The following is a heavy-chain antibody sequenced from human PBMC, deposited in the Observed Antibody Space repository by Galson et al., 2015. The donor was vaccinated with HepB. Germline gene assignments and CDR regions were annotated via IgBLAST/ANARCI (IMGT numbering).Heavy chain of an antibody. Sequence: ETLSLTCTVSGGSISRSSHYWGWIRQPPGKGLEWIGSIYYSGSTYYNPSLKSRVTMSVDTSKNQFSLKLSSVTAADTAVYFCARVEQQLVSYWGQGTLVTVSS. CDR2: IYYSGST. CDR3: ARVEQQLVSY. J-gene: IGHJ4*02. CDR1: GGSISRSSHY. V-gene: IGHV4-39*07. D-gene: IGHD6-13*01.